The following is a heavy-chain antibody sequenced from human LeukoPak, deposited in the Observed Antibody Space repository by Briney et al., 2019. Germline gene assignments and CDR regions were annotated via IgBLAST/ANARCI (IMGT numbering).Heavy chain of an antibody. CDR2: IYHSGST. V-gene: IGHV4-38-2*01. CDR1: GYSISSGYY. D-gene: IGHD3-10*01. Sequence: PSETLSLTCAVSGYSISSGYYWGWIRQPPGKGLEWIGSIYHSGSTYYNPSLKSRVTISVDTSKNQFSLKLSSVTAADTAVYYCARGSITMVRGVPDYWGRGTLVTVSS. CDR3: ARGSITMVRGVPDY. J-gene: IGHJ4*02.